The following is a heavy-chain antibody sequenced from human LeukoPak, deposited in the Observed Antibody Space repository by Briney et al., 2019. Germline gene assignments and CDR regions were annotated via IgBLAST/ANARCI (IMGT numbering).Heavy chain of an antibody. CDR1: GGSISSGGYS. V-gene: IGHV4-30-2*01. CDR2: IYHSGST. J-gene: IGHJ2*01. D-gene: IGHD4-23*01. CDR3: ARGTTVVTPQWYFDL. Sequence: PSQTLSLTCAVSGGSISSGGYSWSWIQQPPGKGLEWIGYIYHSGSTYYNPSLKSRVTISVDRSKNQFSLKLSSVTAADTAVYYCARGTTVVTPQWYFDLWGRGTLVTVSS.